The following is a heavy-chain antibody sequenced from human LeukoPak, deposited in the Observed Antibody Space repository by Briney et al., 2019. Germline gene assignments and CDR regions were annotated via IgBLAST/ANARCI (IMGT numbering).Heavy chain of an antibody. CDR3: AKGGKWDVTPFDC. V-gene: IGHV3-23*01. D-gene: IGHD1-26*01. CDR1: GFTFTSYS. CDR2: ISGGGGST. J-gene: IGHJ4*02. Sequence: GGSLRLSCAASGFTFTSYSMNWVRQAPGKGLEWVSTISGGGGSTYYADSVKGRFTISRDNSKNTLYLQVDSLRAQDTAVYYCAKGGKWDVTPFDCWGQGTLVTVSS.